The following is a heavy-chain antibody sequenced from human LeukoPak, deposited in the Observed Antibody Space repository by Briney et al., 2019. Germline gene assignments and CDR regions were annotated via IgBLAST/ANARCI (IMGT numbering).Heavy chain of an antibody. J-gene: IGHJ4*02. D-gene: IGHD5-12*01. CDR2: IKEDGSEK. Sequence: PGGSLRLSCAASGFTFSNAWMSWVRQAPGKGLEWVANIKEDGSEKNYVDSVKGRFTISRDNAKNSLYLQMNSLRVEDTAVYYCARKYSGYDYGYWGQGTLVTVSS. V-gene: IGHV3-7*01. CDR3: ARKYSGYDYGY. CDR1: GFTFSNAW.